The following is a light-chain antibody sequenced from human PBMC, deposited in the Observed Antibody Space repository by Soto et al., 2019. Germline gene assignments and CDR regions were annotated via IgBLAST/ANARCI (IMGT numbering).Light chain of an antibody. Sequence: DIQMTQSPSSLSASVGDRVTITCQASQDISNYLNWYQQKPGKAPKLRIYDASNLETGRPSRFSGSGCGTDITFTISILQPEDIATYYCQQYDNLPTFGGGTKVEIK. CDR3: QQYDNLPT. J-gene: IGKJ4*01. CDR2: DAS. CDR1: QDISNY. V-gene: IGKV1-33*01.